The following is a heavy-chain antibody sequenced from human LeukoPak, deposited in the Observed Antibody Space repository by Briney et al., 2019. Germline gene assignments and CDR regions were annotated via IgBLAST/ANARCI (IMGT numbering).Heavy chain of an antibody. J-gene: IGHJ4*02. CDR1: GFTFRSYA. CDR2: ISDSGGST. V-gene: IGHV3-23*01. Sequence: GGSLRLSCAASGFTFRSYAMSWVRQAPGKGLEWVSTISDSGGSTYYADSVKGRFTMSRDNSKSTLHLQMNSLRAEDTAVYYCARYLSGSYYTDPFDYWGQGTLVTVSS. CDR3: ARYLSGSYYTDPFDY. D-gene: IGHD3-10*01.